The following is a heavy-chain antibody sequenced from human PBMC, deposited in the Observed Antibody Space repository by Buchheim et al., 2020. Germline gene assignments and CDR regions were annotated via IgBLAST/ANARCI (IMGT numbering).Heavy chain of an antibody. CDR1: GGSISSGDYY. J-gene: IGHJ6*02. CDR2: IYYSGST. D-gene: IGHD2-21*02. Sequence: QVQLQESGPGLVKPSQTLSLTCTVSGGSISSGDYYWSWIRQPPGKGLEWIGYIYYSGSTYYNPSLKSRVTISVDTSKNQFSLKLSSVTAADTAVYYCARYRVSYCGGDCYDYYYYYGMDVWGQGTT. V-gene: IGHV4-30-4*01. CDR3: ARYRVSYCGGDCYDYYYYYGMDV.